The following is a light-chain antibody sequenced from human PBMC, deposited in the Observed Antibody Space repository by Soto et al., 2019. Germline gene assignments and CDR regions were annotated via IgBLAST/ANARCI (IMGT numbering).Light chain of an antibody. CDR3: SSFTSSNTGV. CDR2: EVS. J-gene: IGLJ3*02. Sequence: QSALTQPPSVSGSPGQSVTISCTGTSSDVGSYSRVAWYQQPPGTAPKLIIYEVSNRPSGVPVRFFGSKSGNTSSLTISGLQAEDEADYYCSSFTSSNTGVFGGGTKLTVL. CDR1: SSDVGSYSR. V-gene: IGLV2-18*02.